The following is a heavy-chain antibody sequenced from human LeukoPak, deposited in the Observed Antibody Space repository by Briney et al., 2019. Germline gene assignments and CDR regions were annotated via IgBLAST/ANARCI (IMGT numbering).Heavy chain of an antibody. D-gene: IGHD2-15*01. V-gene: IGHV4-34*01. CDR3: ARVPCSGGSCYKRNAFDI. J-gene: IGHJ3*02. CDR1: GGSFSGYY. CDR2: ITHSGNT. Sequence: SETPSLTCAVYGGSFSGYYWSWIRQSPGKGLEWIGEITHSGNTNYNPSLKSRVTISVDTSKNQFSLKLTSVTAADTAVYYCARVPCSGGSCYKRNAFDIWGQGTVVTVSS.